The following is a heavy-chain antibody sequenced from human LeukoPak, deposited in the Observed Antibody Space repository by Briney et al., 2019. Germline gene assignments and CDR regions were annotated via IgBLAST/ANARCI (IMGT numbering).Heavy chain of an antibody. CDR1: GFTFSSYW. D-gene: IGHD5-18*01. J-gene: IGHJ4*02. Sequence: PGGSLRLSCAASGFTFSSYWMHWIRQAPGKGLEWVSYISSSRSFTNYADSVKGRFTISRDTAKNSLYLQMNSLRAEDTAVYYCARLRGYSYGLDYWGQGILVTVSS. CDR3: ARLRGYSYGLDY. V-gene: IGHV3-11*03. CDR2: ISSSRSFT.